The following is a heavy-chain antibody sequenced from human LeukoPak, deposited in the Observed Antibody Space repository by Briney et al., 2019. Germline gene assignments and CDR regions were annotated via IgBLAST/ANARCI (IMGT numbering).Heavy chain of an antibody. V-gene: IGHV3-11*01. CDR2: ISSSGSNK. CDR3: ASSWGEGGSYSYYFDY. D-gene: IGHD1-26*01. Sequence: GGSLRLSCAASGFTFSDYYMSWIRQAPGKGLEWVSYISSSGSNKYYADSVKGRFTISRDNAKNSLYLQMNSLRAEDTAVYYCASSWGEGGSYSYYFDYWGQGTLVTVSS. J-gene: IGHJ4*02. CDR1: GFTFSDYY.